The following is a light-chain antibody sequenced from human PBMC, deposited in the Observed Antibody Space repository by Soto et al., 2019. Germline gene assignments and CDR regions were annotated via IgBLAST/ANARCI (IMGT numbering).Light chain of an antibody. CDR3: QQYGSSPWT. J-gene: IGKJ1*01. V-gene: IGKV3-20*01. Sequence: EVVLTQSPGTLSLSPGERATLSFRASQSVSSSYLAWYQQKPGQAPRLLIYGASSRATGIPDRFSGSGSGTDFTLTISRLEPEDFAVYYCQQYGSSPWTFGQGTMVEI. CDR2: GAS. CDR1: QSVSSSY.